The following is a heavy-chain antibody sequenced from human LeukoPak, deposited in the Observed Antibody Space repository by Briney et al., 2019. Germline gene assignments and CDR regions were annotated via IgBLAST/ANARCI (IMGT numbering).Heavy chain of an antibody. D-gene: IGHD6-6*01. CDR2: INHSGST. Sequence: SETLSLTCAVYGGSFSGYYWSWIRQPPGKGLEWIGEINHSGSTNYNPSLKSRVTISVDTSKNQFSLKLSSVTAADTAVYYCARGLRGSPSRNFDYWGQGTLVTVSS. CDR1: GGSFSGYY. J-gene: IGHJ4*02. CDR3: ARGLRGSPSRNFDY. V-gene: IGHV4-34*01.